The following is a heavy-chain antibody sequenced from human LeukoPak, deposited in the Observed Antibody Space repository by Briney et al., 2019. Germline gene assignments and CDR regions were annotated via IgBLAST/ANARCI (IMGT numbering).Heavy chain of an antibody. V-gene: IGHV4-34*01. D-gene: IGHD3-10*01. Sequence: SETLSLTCAVYGGSFSGYYWSWIRQPPGKGLEWIGEINHSGSTNYNPSLKSRVTISVDTSKNQFSLKPSSVTAADTAVYYCARLLVRGVLNYYYYMDVWGKGTTVTISS. J-gene: IGHJ6*03. CDR3: ARLLVRGVLNYYYYMDV. CDR2: INHSGST. CDR1: GGSFSGYY.